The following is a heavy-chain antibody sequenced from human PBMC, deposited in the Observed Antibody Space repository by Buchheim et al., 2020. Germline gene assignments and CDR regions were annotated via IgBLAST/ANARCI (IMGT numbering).Heavy chain of an antibody. CDR2: IHYSGST. V-gene: IGHV4-61*01. D-gene: IGHD3-16*01. Sequence: QVQLQESGPGLVKPSETLSLTCTVSGGSVSSGSYYWSWIRQPPGKGLEWIGYIHYSGSTNYNPSLKSRVTISVDTSKNQFSLKLSSVTAADTAVYYCARLGLKYYYYYYGMDVWGQGTT. CDR3: ARLGLKYYYYYYGMDV. J-gene: IGHJ6*02. CDR1: GGSVSSGSYY.